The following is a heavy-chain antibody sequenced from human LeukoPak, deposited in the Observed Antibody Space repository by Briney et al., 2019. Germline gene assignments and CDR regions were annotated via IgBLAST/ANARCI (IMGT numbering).Heavy chain of an antibody. V-gene: IGHV1-2*02. J-gene: IGHJ5*02. CDR2: INPNSGGT. CDR3: ARVFNYYDTSGYYT. D-gene: IGHD3-22*01. CDR1: GYTRTGYF. Sequence: ASVKVSCKASGYTRTGYFLHWVRQAPGQGLEWMGWINPNSGGTTFAQKFQGRVNMTRDTSISTAYMELSRLRSDDTAVYYCARVFNYYDTSGYYTWGQGTLVTVSS.